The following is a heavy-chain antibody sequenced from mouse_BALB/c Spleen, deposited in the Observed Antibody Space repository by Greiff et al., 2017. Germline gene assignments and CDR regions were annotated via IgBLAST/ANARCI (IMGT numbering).Heavy chain of an antibody. J-gene: IGHJ4*01. CDR2: IWRGGST. D-gene: IGHD1-3*01. CDR1: GFSLTSYG. CDR3: ATCDNYERYYAMDY. Sequence: VQLVESGPGLVAPSQSLSITCTVSGFSLTSYGVHWVRQSPGKGLEWLGVIWRGGSTDYNAAFMSRLSITKDNSKSQVFFKMNSLQADDTAIYYCATCDNYERYYAMDYWGQGTSVTVSS. V-gene: IGHV2-5*01.